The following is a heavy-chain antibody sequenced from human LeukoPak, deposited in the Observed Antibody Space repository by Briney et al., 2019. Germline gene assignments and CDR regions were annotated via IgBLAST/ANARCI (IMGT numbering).Heavy chain of an antibody. J-gene: IGHJ4*02. CDR3: AGLRVVSSAWFYLDY. V-gene: IGHV4-39*01. Sequence: PSETLSLTCTVSGGSISSSSYYWGWIRQPPGKGLEWIGSIYCSGTTYYNPSLKSRVIISVDTSKNQFSLKSSSVTAADTAVYYCAGLRVVSSAWFYLDYWGQGTLVTVSS. D-gene: IGHD6-19*01. CDR1: GGSISSSSYY. CDR2: IYCSGTT.